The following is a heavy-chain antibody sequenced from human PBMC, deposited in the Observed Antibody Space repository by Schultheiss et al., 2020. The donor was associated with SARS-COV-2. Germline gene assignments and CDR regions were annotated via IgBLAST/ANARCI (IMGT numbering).Heavy chain of an antibody. CDR1: GYTFTSYA. Sequence: ASVKVSCKASGYTFTSYAMHWVRQAPGQRLEWMGWINAGNGNTKYSQKFQGRVTITTDTSTSTAYMELRSLRSDDTAVYYCARGGSYWTLDYWGQGTLVTVSS. CDR3: ARGGSYWTLDY. CDR2: INAGNGNT. J-gene: IGHJ4*02. D-gene: IGHD1-26*01. V-gene: IGHV1-3*01.